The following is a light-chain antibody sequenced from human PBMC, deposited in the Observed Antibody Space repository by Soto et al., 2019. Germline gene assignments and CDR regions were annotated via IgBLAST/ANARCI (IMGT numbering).Light chain of an antibody. CDR2: DDS. CDR1: NIGSKS. J-gene: IGLJ1*01. CDR3: QVWDSSSDHYV. V-gene: IGLV3-21*02. Sequence: SYELTQPPSVSVAPGQTARITCGGNNIGSKSVHWCQQKPGQAPVLVVYDDSDRPSGIPERFSGSNSGNTATLTINRVEAGDEADYYCQVWDSSSDHYVFGTGTKVTVL.